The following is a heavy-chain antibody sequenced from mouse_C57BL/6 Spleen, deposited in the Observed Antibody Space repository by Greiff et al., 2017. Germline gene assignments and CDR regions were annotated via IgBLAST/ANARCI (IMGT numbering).Heavy chain of an antibody. CDR2: IDPENGDP. D-gene: IGHD1-1*01. J-gene: IGHJ3*01. CDR3: TTWTTVVATPAY. V-gene: IGHV14-4*01. Sequence: EVQLQQSGAELVRPGDSVKLSCTASGFNIKDDYMHWVKQRPEQGLEWIGWIDPENGDPEYASKFQGKATITADTSSNTAYLQLSSLTSEDTAVYYCTTWTTVVATPAYWGQGTLVTVSA. CDR1: GFNIKDDY.